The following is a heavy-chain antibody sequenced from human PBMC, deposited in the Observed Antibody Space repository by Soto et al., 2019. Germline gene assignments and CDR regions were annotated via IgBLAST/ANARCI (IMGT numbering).Heavy chain of an antibody. D-gene: IGHD5-18*01. CDR2: IYYSGST. V-gene: IGHV4-31*03. CDR1: GGSISSGGYY. J-gene: IGHJ4*02. Sequence: SETLSLTCTVSGGSISSGGYYWSWIRQHPGKGLEWIGYIYYSGSTYYNPSLKSRVTISVDTSKNQFSLKLSSVTAADTAVYYCARCVREYSSGNFDYWGQGTLVTASS. CDR3: ARCVREYSSGNFDY.